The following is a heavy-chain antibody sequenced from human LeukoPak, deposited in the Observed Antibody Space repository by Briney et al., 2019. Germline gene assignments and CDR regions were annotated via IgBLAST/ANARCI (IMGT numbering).Heavy chain of an antibody. V-gene: IGHV1-2*02. J-gene: IGHJ4*02. CDR1: GYSFNSYY. Sequence: GASVKVSCKAFGYSFNSYYMHWVRQAPGQGLEWMGWINPNSGGTNYAQKFQGRVTMTRDTSISTAYMELSRLRSDDTAVYYCARVVDTAMVYDYWGQGTLVTVSS. CDR3: ARVVDTAMVYDY. CDR2: INPNSGGT. D-gene: IGHD5-18*01.